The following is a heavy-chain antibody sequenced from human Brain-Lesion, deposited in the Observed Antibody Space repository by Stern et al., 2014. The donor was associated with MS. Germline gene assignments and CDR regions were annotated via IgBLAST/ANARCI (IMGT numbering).Heavy chain of an antibody. J-gene: IGHJ5*02. CDR3: ARVGVYVQTGWFDP. V-gene: IGHV4-31*03. CDR2: IHYSGST. Sequence: VQLVESGPGLVKPSQTLSLTCTVSGGPISSGGYYLSWIRQHPGKGLEWIGYIHYSGSTYYNSALKSRVTISRDTSKNQFSLNLNSVTAADTAVYYCARVGVYVQTGWFDPWGQGALVTVSS. D-gene: IGHD2-8*01. CDR1: GGPISSGGYY.